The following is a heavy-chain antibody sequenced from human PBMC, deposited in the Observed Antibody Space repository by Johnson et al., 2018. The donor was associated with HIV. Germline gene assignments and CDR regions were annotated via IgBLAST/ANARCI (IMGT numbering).Heavy chain of an antibody. V-gene: IGHV3-15*01. CDR1: GLTFRNAW. J-gene: IGHJ3*02. CDR2: IKSKTDGGTT. Sequence: VQLVESGGGLVKPGGSLRLSCAASGLTFRNAWMSWVRQAPGKGLGWVGRIKSKTDGGTTDYAAPVKGRFTISRDDSKNTLYLQMNSLKTEDTAVYYCTTGDSQGVAFDIWGQGTMVTVSS. D-gene: IGHD3-10*01. CDR3: TTGDSQGVAFDI.